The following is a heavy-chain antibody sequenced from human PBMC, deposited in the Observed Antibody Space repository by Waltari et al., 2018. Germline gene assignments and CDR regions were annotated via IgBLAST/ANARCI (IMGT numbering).Heavy chain of an antibody. Sequence: YMSWIRQPPGKGLEWIGYIYYSGSTNYNPSLKSRVTISVDTSKNQFSLKLSSVTAADTAVYYCARVSGRLYYYDSSGYIWFDPWGQGTLVTVSS. CDR3: ARVSGRLYYYDSSGYIWFDP. CDR2: IYYSGST. J-gene: IGHJ5*02. D-gene: IGHD3-22*01. CDR1: Y. V-gene: IGHV4-59*01.